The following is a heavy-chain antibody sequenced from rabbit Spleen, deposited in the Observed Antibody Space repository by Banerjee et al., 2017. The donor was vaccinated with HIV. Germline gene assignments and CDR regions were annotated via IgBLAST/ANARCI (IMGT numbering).Heavy chain of an antibody. CDR2: IYTGDGST. D-gene: IGHD8-1*01. CDR1: GFTVSKKY. Sequence: QEQLEESGGDLVKPGASLTLTCTASGFTVSKKYMCWVRQAPGKGLEWIACIYTGDGSTYYASWAKGRFTISSTSNTVDLKMTSLTAADTATYFCARDTGSSFSSYGMDLWGPGTLVTVS. CDR3: ARDTGSSFSSYGMDL. V-gene: IGHV1S45*01. J-gene: IGHJ6*01.